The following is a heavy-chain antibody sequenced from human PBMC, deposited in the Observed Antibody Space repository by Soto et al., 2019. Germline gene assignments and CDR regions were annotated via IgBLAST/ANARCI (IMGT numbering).Heavy chain of an antibody. CDR2: ISSSSSVI. Sequence: EVQLVESGGGLVQPGGSLRLSCATSGFILSDCAMNWVRQAPGKGLEWVSYISSSSSVIDYADSVKGRFTVSRDNARNSLYLQMNSLRAEDTDVYYCARDLSWGSNWYYYMDVWGKGTTVTVSS. CDR1: GFILSDCA. CDR3: ARDLSWGSNWYYYMDV. D-gene: IGHD7-27*01. J-gene: IGHJ6*03. V-gene: IGHV3-48*01.